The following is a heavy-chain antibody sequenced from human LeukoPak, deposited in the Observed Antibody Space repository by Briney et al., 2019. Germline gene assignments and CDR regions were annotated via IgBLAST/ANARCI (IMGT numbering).Heavy chain of an antibody. V-gene: IGHV3-30*02. CDR3: ARYDLQGSGCFDY. D-gene: IGHD6-19*01. Sequence: GGSLRLSCAASGFTFSSYGMHWVRQAPGKGLEWVAFIRYDGSNKYYADSVKGRFTISRDNSKNTLYLQMNSLRAEDTAVYYCARYDLQGSGCFDYWGQGTLVTVSS. J-gene: IGHJ4*02. CDR2: IRYDGSNK. CDR1: GFTFSSYG.